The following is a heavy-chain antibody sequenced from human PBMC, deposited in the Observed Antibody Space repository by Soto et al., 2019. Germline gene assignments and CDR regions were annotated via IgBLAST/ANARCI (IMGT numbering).Heavy chain of an antibody. CDR1: GFTFSSYG. Sequence: PGGSLRLSCAASGFTFSSYGMHWVRQAPGKGLEWVAVISYDGSNKYYADSVKGRFTISRDNSKNTLYLQMNSLRAEDTAVYYCANDGSGSYYPSYYFDYWGQGTLVTVSS. V-gene: IGHV3-30*18. D-gene: IGHD3-10*01. CDR2: ISYDGSNK. CDR3: ANDGSGSYYPSYYFDY. J-gene: IGHJ4*02.